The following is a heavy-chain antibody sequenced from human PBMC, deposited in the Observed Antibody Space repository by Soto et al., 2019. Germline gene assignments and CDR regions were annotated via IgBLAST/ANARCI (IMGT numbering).Heavy chain of an antibody. Sequence: ASVKVSCKASGYTFTSYAMHWVRQAPGQRLEWMGWINAGNGNTKYSQKFQGRVTITRDTSASTAYMELSSLRSEDTAVYYCAREELDLLHVGAYYYYYGMDVWGQGTTVTVSS. D-gene: IGHD1-7*01. CDR2: INAGNGNT. CDR1: GYTFTSYA. J-gene: IGHJ6*02. V-gene: IGHV1-3*01. CDR3: AREELDLLHVGAYYYYYGMDV.